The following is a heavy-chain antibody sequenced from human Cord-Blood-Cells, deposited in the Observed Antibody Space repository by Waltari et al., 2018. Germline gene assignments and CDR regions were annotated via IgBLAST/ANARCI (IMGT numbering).Heavy chain of an antibody. CDR3: ASRLSCHY. CDR1: GFTFSSYA. V-gene: IGHV3-23*01. CDR2: IGGSGGST. D-gene: IGHD2-15*01. J-gene: IGHJ4*02. Sequence: EVQLLESGGGLVQPGGSLRLSCAASGFTFSSYAMSWVRQAPGKGLEWVAAIGGSGGSTYYADAVKGRFTISRDNAKNTLYLQMNSLRAEDTAVYYCASRLSCHYWGQGTLVTVSS.